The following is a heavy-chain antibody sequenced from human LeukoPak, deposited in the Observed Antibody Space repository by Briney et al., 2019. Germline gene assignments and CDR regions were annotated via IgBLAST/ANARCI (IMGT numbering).Heavy chain of an antibody. CDR2: IYYSGST. D-gene: IGHD6-19*01. Sequence: SETLSLTCTVPGGSISSYYWSWIRQPPGKGLEWIGYIYYSGSTNYNPSLKSRVTISVDTSKNQFSLKLSSVTAADTAVYYCARDQSSGWFTYDAFDIWGQGTMVTVSS. CDR3: ARDQSSGWFTYDAFDI. V-gene: IGHV4-59*12. J-gene: IGHJ3*02. CDR1: GGSISSYY.